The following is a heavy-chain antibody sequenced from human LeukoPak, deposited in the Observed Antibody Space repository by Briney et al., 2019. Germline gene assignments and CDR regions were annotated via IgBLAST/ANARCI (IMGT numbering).Heavy chain of an antibody. Sequence: PGRCLRLSCAASGFTFDDYAMPWVRQVPGKGLEWVAGITWNSGNIRYADSVKGRFTISRDNSKNTLYLQMNSLRAEDTAVYYCASTVAASTSHYYYGMDVWGQGTTVTVSS. CDR1: GFTFDDYA. D-gene: IGHD6-19*01. CDR2: ITWNSGNI. J-gene: IGHJ6*02. V-gene: IGHV3-9*01. CDR3: ASTVAASTSHYYYGMDV.